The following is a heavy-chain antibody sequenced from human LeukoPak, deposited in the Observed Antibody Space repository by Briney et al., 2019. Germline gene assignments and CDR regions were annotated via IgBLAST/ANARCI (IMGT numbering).Heavy chain of an antibody. CDR1: GFTLSNSV. J-gene: IGHJ4*02. CDR2: ISESGGAT. CDR3: ARQLGYCSDGSCYFDF. D-gene: IGHD2-15*01. Sequence: GGSLRLSCAASGFTLSNSVMSWGPQSPGRGLEWLAAISESGGATYYANSVRGRFTISRDNSKNTLHLQMNSLRAEDTVVYHWARQLGYCSDGSCYFDFWGQGTLVTVSS. V-gene: IGHV3-23*01.